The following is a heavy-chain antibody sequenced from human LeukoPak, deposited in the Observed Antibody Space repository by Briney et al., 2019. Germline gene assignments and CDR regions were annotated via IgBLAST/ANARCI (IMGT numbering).Heavy chain of an antibody. J-gene: IGHJ1*01. CDR2: INSDGSGT. CDR1: GFTFSSYW. D-gene: IGHD3-22*01. CDR3: ARGGYYYDSSGYYSWEYFQH. V-gene: IGHV3-74*01. Sequence: GGSLRLSCAASGFTFSSYWTHWVRQAPGKGLVWVSRINSDGSGTSYADSVKGRFTISRDNAKNTLYLQMNSLRAEDTAVYYCARGGYYYDSSGYYSWEYFQHWGQGTLVTVSS.